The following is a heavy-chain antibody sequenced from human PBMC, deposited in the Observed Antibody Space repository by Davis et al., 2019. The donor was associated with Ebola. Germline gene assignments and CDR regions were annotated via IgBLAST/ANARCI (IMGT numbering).Heavy chain of an antibody. J-gene: IGHJ6*02. Sequence: GESLKISCAASGFTVSSNYMSWVRQAPGKGLEWVSVIYSCGSTYYADSVKGRFTISRDNSKNTLYLQMNSLRAEDTAVYYCARATTYCTNGVCSCPWIPPDYYYGMDVWGQGTTVTVSS. CDR2: IYSCGST. CDR3: ARATTYCTNGVCSCPWIPPDYYYGMDV. V-gene: IGHV3-66*03. D-gene: IGHD2-8*01. CDR1: GFTVSSNY.